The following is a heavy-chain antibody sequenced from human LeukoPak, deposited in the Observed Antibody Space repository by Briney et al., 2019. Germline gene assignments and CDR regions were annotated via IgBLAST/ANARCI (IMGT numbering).Heavy chain of an antibody. CDR2: MNPNSGNT. J-gene: IGHJ5*02. CDR1: GYSLTTYD. CDR3: ARGVLTLNWFNP. Sequence: GASVKVSCKASGYSLTTYDIDWVRQATGQGLEWMGWMNPNSGNTAYAQNFQGRVTMTRNTSISTAYMELSSLRSEDTAVYYCARGVLTLNWFNPWGQGTLVTVSS. V-gene: IGHV1-8*01. D-gene: IGHD2-8*01.